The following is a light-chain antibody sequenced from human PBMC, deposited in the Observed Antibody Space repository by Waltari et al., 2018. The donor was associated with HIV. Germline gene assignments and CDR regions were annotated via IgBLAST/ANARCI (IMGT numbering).Light chain of an antibody. CDR2: DVT. V-gene: IGLV2-14*03. CDR3: SPYASRRSPLVL. Sequence: QSDLTQPASVSGSPGQSITISCSGSETDIGCSDYVSWYQRHPGKAPQRLIYDVTNRPSGSSARFSGSKSGNTASLTISGLQTEDEAEYFCSPYASRRSPLVLFGGGTKLTVL. CDR1: ETDIGCSDY. J-gene: IGLJ2*01.